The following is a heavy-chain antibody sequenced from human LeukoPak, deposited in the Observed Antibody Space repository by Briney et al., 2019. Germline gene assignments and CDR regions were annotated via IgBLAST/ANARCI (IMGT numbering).Heavy chain of an antibody. V-gene: IGHV3-23*01. CDR1: GFIFSDYA. J-gene: IGHJ4*02. CDR2: LSSSGRST. Sequence: GGSLRLSCAASGFIFSDYAMTWVRQTPRKGLEWVSSLSSSGRSTYYADSVKGRFTISRDNSKNTLYLQMNSLRAEDTAVYYCAKDLGYWGQGTLVTVSS. CDR3: AKDLGY.